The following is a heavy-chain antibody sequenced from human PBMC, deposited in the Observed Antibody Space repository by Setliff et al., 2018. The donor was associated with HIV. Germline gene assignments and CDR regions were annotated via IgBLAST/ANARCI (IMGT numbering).Heavy chain of an antibody. V-gene: IGHV4-38-2*02. Sequence: LSLTCSVSGYSLSSGYYWGWVRQPPGKGPEFIGSTYHTGTPYYDPSLKSRVAISVDTSNNQFFLSLTSVTAADTAVYYCARNPPRFHYISTDSSPVNSWYFDLWGRGTLVTVSS. CDR3: ARNPPRFHYISTDSSPVNSWYFDL. J-gene: IGHJ2*01. CDR1: GYSLSSGYY. D-gene: IGHD2-8*02. CDR2: TYHTGTP.